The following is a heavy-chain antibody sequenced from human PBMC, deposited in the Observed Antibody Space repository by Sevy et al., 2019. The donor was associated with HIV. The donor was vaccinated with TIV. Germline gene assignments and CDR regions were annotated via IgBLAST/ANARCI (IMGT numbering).Heavy chain of an antibody. J-gene: IGHJ4*02. CDR3: AHETFGRFES. V-gene: IGHV3-7*01. CDR2: IRGDGIDK. CDR1: GFTFSTTW. D-gene: IGHD3-16*01. Sequence: GGSLRLSCAASGFTFSTTWMNWVRQAPGKGLEWVANIRGDGIDKHYVDSVEGRFTISRDNAKNFLFLKMNSLRVEDTAVYYCAHETFGRFESWVQRTLVTVSS.